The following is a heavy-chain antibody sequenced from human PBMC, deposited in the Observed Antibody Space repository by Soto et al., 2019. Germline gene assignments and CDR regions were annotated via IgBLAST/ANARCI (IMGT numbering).Heavy chain of an antibody. J-gene: IGHJ6*02. D-gene: IGHD3-22*01. CDR3: ARIRSSSGYYYYYYGMDV. CDR1: GFSLSNARMG. V-gene: IGHV2-26*01. Sequence: ESGPTLVNPTETLTLTCTVSGFSLSNARMGVSWIRQPPGKALEWLAHIFSNDEKSYSTSLKSRLTISKDTSKSQVVLTMTNMDPVDTATYYCARIRSSSGYYYYYYGMDVWGQGTTVTVSS. CDR2: IFSNDEK.